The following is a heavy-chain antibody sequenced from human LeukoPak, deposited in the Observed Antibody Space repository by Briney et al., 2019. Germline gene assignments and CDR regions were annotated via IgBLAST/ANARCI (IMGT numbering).Heavy chain of an antibody. D-gene: IGHD1-7*01. Sequence: GGSLRLSCAASGFTFSNAWMSWVRQAPGKGLEWVGRIKSKTDGGTTDYAAPVKGRFTISRDDSKNTLYLQMNSLKTEDTAVYYCTTGSRLRTGTTTYWGQGTLDTVSS. CDR1: GFTFSNAW. V-gene: IGHV3-15*01. J-gene: IGHJ4*02. CDR2: IKSKTDGGTT. CDR3: TTGSRLRTGTTTY.